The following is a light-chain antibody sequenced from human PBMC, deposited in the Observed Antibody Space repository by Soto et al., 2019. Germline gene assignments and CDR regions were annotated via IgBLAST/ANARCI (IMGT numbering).Light chain of an antibody. V-gene: IGKV3-15*01. CDR2: VAS. Sequence: EILMTQSPATLSVSPGESATLSCRASQSVSNNLAWYQQKPGQAPRLLIYVASTRATGIPARFSGSGSGTEFTLTITNLQSEDFAVYYCQQYSHWPPLTFGGGTKVEIK. CDR1: QSVSNN. J-gene: IGKJ4*01. CDR3: QQYSHWPPLT.